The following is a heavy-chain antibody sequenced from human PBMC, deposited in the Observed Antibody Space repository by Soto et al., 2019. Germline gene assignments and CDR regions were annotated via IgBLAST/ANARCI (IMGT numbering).Heavy chain of an antibody. J-gene: IGHJ4*02. CDR1: GGSLSNNY. Sequence: PSETLSLTCTVSGGSLSNNYWSWIRQPPGKALEWIGYIYYTGSTKYNPSLESRVTLSLDTSKNQFSLKLSSVTAADTAVYYCASQIEYYDAVCRGYRRIIASWGQEPLVTVSS. V-gene: IGHV4-59*12. CDR3: ASQIEYYDAVCRGYRRIIAS. CDR2: IYYTGST. D-gene: IGHD3-16*02.